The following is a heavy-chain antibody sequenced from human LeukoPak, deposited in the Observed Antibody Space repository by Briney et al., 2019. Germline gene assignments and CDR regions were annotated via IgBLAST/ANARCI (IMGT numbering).Heavy chain of an antibody. V-gene: IGHV4-39*07. CDR3: ARSNYYDSSGFGD. J-gene: IGHJ4*02. CDR1: GGSISSSSYY. Sequence: PSETLSLTCTVSGGSISSSSYYWGWIRQPPGKGLEWIGSIYYSGSTYYNPSLKSRVTISVDTSKNQFSLKLSSVTAADTAVYYCARSNYYDSSGFGDWGQGTLVTVSS. D-gene: IGHD3-22*01. CDR2: IYYSGST.